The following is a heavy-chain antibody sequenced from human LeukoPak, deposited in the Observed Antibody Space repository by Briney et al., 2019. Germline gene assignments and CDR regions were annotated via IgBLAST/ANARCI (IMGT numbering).Heavy chain of an antibody. J-gene: IGHJ2*01. D-gene: IGHD3-10*01. CDR2: INSDGSSA. Sequence: GGSLRLSCEASEFTFNDYWMHWVRQGPGKGLVWVSRINSDGSSASYADSVKGRFTISRDNAKNTLYLQMNSLRAEDTAVYYCARGSPTPNTRYFDLWGRGTLVTVSS. CDR1: EFTFNDYW. V-gene: IGHV3-74*01. CDR3: ARGSPTPNTRYFDL.